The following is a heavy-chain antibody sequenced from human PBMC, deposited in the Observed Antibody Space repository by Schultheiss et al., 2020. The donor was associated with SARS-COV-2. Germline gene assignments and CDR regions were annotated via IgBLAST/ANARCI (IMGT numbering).Heavy chain of an antibody. V-gene: IGHV6-1*01. CDR2: TYYRSKWYN. D-gene: IGHD3-10*01. CDR1: GDSVSSNSAA. CDR3: ASLSLLWFGETYYYYGMDV. Sequence: SQTLSLTCAISGDSVSSNSAAWNWIRQSPSRGLEWLGRTYYRSKWYNDYAVSVKSRITINPDTSKNQFSLKLSSVTAADTAVYYCASLSLLWFGETYYYYGMDVWGQGTTVTVSS. J-gene: IGHJ6*02.